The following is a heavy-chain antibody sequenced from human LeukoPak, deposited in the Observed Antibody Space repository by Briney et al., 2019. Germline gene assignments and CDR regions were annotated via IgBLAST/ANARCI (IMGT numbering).Heavy chain of an antibody. CDR3: AKASVYVYYGMDV. Sequence: GGSLRLSCVASGITFSNYRMHWVRQAPGQGLEWVAVISYDGSNKYYADSVKGRFTISRDNSKNTLYLQMNSLRAEDTAVYYCAKASVYVYYGMDVWGQGTTVTVSS. V-gene: IGHV3-30*18. D-gene: IGHD3-16*02. CDR1: GITFSNYR. J-gene: IGHJ6*02. CDR2: ISYDGSNK.